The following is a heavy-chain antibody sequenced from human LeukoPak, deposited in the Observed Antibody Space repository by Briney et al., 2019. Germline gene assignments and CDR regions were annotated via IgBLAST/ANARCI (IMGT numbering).Heavy chain of an antibody. Sequence: ASVKVSCKASGYTFTGYYMHWVRQAPGQGLEWMGWINPNSGGTNYAQKFQGRVTMTRDTSISTAYMELSRLRSDDAAVYYCARHLYYGKYCSGGSCDLIFDYWGQGTLVTVSS. D-gene: IGHD2-15*01. CDR3: ARHLYYGKYCSGGSCDLIFDY. CDR1: GYTFTGYY. CDR2: INPNSGGT. V-gene: IGHV1-2*02. J-gene: IGHJ4*02.